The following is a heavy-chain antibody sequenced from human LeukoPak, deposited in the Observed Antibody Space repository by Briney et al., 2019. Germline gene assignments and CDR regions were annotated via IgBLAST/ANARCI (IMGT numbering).Heavy chain of an antibody. J-gene: IGHJ3*02. V-gene: IGHV4-30-2*01. D-gene: IGHD3-10*01. CDR2: IYHSGST. Sequence: SETLSLTCAVSGGSISSGGYSWSWIRQPPGKGLEWIGYIYHSGSTYYNPSLKSRVTISVDRSKDQFSLKLSSVTAADTAVYYCARGEREFDAFDIWGQGTMVTVSS. CDR1: GGSISSGGYS. CDR3: ARGEREFDAFDI.